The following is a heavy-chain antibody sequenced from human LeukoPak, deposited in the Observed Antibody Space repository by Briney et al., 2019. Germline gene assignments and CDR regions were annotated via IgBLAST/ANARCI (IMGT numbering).Heavy chain of an antibody. Sequence: GASVKVSCKASGYTFTGYYMHWVRQAPGQGLEWMGWINPNSGGTNYAQKFQGRVTMTRDTSISTAYMELSRLRSDDTAVYYCARDSTVVTQDNWFDPWGQGTLVTVSS. J-gene: IGHJ5*02. V-gene: IGHV1-2*02. CDR3: ARDSTVVTQDNWFDP. CDR1: GYTFTGYY. CDR2: INPNSGGT. D-gene: IGHD4-23*01.